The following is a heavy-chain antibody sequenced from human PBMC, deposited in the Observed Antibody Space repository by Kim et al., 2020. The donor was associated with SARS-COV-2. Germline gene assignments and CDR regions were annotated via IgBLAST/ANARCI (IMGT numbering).Heavy chain of an antibody. CDR2: INPSSGDT. V-gene: IGHV1-2*02. CDR3: ARGGKDGYPLQIDL. D-gene: IGHD5-12*01. J-gene: IGHJ5*02. Sequence: ASVKVSCKASGDTFTGYMHWVRQAPGEGLEWMGWINPSSGDTTNQQKFQGRVTMTWDMSISTAYMALTRLRYDDTAVYYCARGGKDGYPLQIDLWGQGSLVTVSS. CDR1: GDTFTGY.